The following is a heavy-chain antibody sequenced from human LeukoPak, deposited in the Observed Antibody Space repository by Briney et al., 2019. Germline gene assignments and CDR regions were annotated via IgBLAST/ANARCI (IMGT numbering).Heavy chain of an antibody. V-gene: IGHV3-74*01. CDR2: LNNDGSST. Sequence: GGSLRLSCAASGFTFSNFYMHWVRQAPGKGLVWVSRLNNDGSSTNYADSVKGRFTISRDNAKNTLYLQMNSLRAEDTAVYFCASSQNGYFVQWGQGTLVTVSS. CDR1: GFTFSNFY. J-gene: IGHJ4*02. CDR3: ASSQNGYFVQ. D-gene: IGHD3-9*01.